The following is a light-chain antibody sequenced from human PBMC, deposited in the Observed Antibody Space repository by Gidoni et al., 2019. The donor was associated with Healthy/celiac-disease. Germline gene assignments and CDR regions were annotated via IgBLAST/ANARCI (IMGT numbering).Light chain of an antibody. Sequence: DIQLTQYPSFLSASVGDRVTITCRASQGISSYLAWYQQKPGKAPKLLIYAASTLQSGVPSRVSGSGSGTEFTLTISSLQPEDFATYYCQQLNSYPLTFXGXTKVEIK. V-gene: IGKV1-9*01. CDR1: QGISSY. CDR2: AAS. CDR3: QQLNSYPLT. J-gene: IGKJ4*01.